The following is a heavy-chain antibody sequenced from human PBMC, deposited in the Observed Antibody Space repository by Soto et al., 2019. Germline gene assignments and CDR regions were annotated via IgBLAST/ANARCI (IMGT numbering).Heavy chain of an antibody. CDR2: IKSNTDGGTI. V-gene: IGHV3-15*07. D-gene: IGHD6-6*01. J-gene: IGHJ6*04. CDR1: GFTFRKAW. Sequence: EVQLVESGGGLEEPGGSLRLSCAASGFTFRKAWMNWVRQAPGKGLEWVGRIKSNTDGGTIDYAVPVKGRFTISRDDSKTTLYLQLNSLKTDDTAVYYWTTGNSPYGSSGGSDYYYYGMDFWGKGTTVTVSS. CDR3: TTGNSPYGSSGGSDYYYYGMDF.